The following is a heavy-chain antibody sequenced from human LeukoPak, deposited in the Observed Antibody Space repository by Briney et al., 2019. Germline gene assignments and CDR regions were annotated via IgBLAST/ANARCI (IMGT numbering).Heavy chain of an antibody. V-gene: IGHV4-34*01. CDR2: INHSGST. D-gene: IGHD6-13*01. CDR1: GGSFSGYY. Sequence: PSETLSLTCAVYGGSFSGYYWSWIRQPPGKGLEWIGEINHSGSTNYNPSLKSRVTISVDTSKNQFSLKLSSVTAADTAVYYCARGKKQQLTYYYYGMDVWDKGTTVTVSS. J-gene: IGHJ6*04. CDR3: ARGKKQQLTYYYYGMDV.